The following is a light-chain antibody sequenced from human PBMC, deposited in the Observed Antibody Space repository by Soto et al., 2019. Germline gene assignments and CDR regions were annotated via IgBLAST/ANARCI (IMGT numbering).Light chain of an antibody. V-gene: IGKV3-11*01. CDR1: QSVSSS. CDR3: QQRTNRLT. Sequence: EIVLTQSPAILSLSPGERATLSCRASQSVSSSLAWYQQKPGQAPRLLIYGASSRATGIPDRFSGSGSGTDFTLTISSLEPEDFAVYYCQQRTNRLTFGGGTKVDIK. CDR2: GAS. J-gene: IGKJ4*01.